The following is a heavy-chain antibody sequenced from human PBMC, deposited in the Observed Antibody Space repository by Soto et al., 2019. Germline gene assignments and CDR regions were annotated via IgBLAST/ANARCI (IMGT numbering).Heavy chain of an antibody. CDR2: ISGSGGST. D-gene: IGHD3-9*01. V-gene: IGHV3-23*01. CDR1: GFTFSSYA. J-gene: IGHJ5*02. Sequence: PGGSLRLSCAASGFTFSSYAMSWVRQAPGKGLEWVSAISGSGGSTYYADSVKGRFTISRDNSKNTLYLQMNSLRAEDTAVYYCAKDLSPLTGSYSNWFDPWGQGTLVTVSS. CDR3: AKDLSPLTGSYSNWFDP.